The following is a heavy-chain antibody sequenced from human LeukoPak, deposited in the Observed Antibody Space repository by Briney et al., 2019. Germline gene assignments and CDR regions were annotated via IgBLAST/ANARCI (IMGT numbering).Heavy chain of an antibody. CDR3: ARDGYSIGYFYDL. V-gene: IGHV3-21*01. J-gene: IGHJ4*02. CDR1: VFTFSRYI. D-gene: IGHD3-22*01. Sequence: GGSLRLSCVGSVFTFSRYIMNWVRHAPGEGPEWVSSIRGDASSIYSADSVKGRFTISRENAKNSIFLQMNSLRAGDTAVYYCARDGYSIGYFYDLWGQGTLVTVSS. CDR2: IRGDASSI.